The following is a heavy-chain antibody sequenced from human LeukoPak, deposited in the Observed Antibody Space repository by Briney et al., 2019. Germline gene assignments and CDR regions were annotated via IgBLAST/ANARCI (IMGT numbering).Heavy chain of an antibody. J-gene: IGHJ5*02. CDR2: IIPIFGTA. V-gene: IGHV1-69*06. CDR1: GGTFSSYA. D-gene: IGHD5-12*01. CDR3: ARAGRYSGYGDWFDP. Sequence: ASVNVSCKASGGTFSSYAISWVRQAPGQGLEWMGRIIPIFGTANYAQKFQARVTITADKSTSTAYMELSSLRSEDTAGYYCARAGRYSGYGDWFDPWGQGTLVTVSS.